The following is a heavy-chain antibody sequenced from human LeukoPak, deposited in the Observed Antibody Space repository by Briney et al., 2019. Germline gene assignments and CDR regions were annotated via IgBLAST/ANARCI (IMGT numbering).Heavy chain of an antibody. CDR2: IYYSGNT. CDR1: GGSISSGTYY. V-gene: IGHV4-31*03. D-gene: IGHD3-16*01. Sequence: SETLSLTCTVSGGSISSGTYYWSWIRQHPEKGLEWIGHIYYSGNTYYNPSLKSRVTISEDTSKNQFSLSLSSVTGADTAVYYCARGLGELATGPDSWGQGNLVTVSS. J-gene: IGHJ4*02. CDR3: ARGLGELATGPDS.